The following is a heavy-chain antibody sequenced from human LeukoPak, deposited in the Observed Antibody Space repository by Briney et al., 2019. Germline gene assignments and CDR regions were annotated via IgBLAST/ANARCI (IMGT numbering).Heavy chain of an antibody. J-gene: IGHJ4*02. CDR1: GFTFSSYS. D-gene: IGHD2-21*01. V-gene: IGHV3-21*01. Sequence: PGGSLRLSCAASGFTFSSYSMNWVRQAPGKGLDWVSSISSSSSSIYYADSVKGRFTISRDNFEYTLYLQMNSLRTEDSAVYYCAREVIRPYFDYWGQGTLVTVSS. CDR3: AREVIRPYFDY. CDR2: ISSSSSSI.